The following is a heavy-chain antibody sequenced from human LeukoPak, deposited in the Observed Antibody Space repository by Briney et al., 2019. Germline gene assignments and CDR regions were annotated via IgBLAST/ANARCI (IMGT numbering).Heavy chain of an antibody. CDR1: GGSISSGSYY. D-gene: IGHD1-26*01. Sequence: SETLSLTCTVSGGSISSGSYYWSWIRQPAGKGLEWIGRLYTSGSTNYNPSLKSRVTISVDTSKNQFSLKLSSVTAADTAVYYCAKAYSGSYNVWGQGTLVTVSS. CDR2: LYTSGST. V-gene: IGHV4-61*02. CDR3: AKAYSGSYNV. J-gene: IGHJ4*02.